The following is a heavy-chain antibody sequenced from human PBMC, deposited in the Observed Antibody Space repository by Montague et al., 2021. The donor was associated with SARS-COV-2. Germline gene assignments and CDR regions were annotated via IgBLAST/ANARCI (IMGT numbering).Heavy chain of an antibody. CDR3: ASGIYPSGSYYNRYYYGLNS. D-gene: IGHD3-10*01. CDR1: GGSLSGYY. CDR2: INHSANT. Sequence: SETLSLTCAVHGGSLSGYYWSWIRQPPEKGLEWIGEINHSANTKYNPSLKSPVTISIDTSKHQFSLKMASVTAADTATYYCASGIYPSGSYYNRYYYGLNSWGPGTTVTVSS. J-gene: IGHJ6*02. V-gene: IGHV4-34*01.